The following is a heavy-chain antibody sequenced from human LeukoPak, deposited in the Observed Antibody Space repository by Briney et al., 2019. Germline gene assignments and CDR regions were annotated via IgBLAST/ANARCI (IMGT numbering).Heavy chain of an antibody. CDR2: IQSDGHDY. V-gene: IGHV3-30*02. CDR1: GFSLSRYD. D-gene: IGHD4-11*01. CDR3: AREMTTPDDAFDI. J-gene: IGHJ3*02. Sequence: GGSLRLSCAASGFSLSRYDMHWVRQAPGKGLEWVALIQSDGHDYYYADSVRGRFTISRDNSKNILSLQMNSLRAEDTAVYYCAREMTTPDDAFDIWGQGTVVTVSS.